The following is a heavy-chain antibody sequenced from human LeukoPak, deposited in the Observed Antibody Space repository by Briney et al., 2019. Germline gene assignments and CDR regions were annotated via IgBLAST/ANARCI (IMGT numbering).Heavy chain of an antibody. D-gene: IGHD2-8*02. CDR3: AKGDRGHCTGVKCYPFDY. Sequence: PGGSLRLSCAASGFPFSSYAMNWVRQAPGKRLEWVASITGTGGRGGIYYADSVKGRFTISRDNSKNTLFLQMSSLRAEDTAVYHCAKGDRGHCTGVKCYPFDYWGQGTVVTVSS. CDR1: GFPFSSYA. CDR2: ITGTGGRGGI. V-gene: IGHV3-23*01. J-gene: IGHJ4*02.